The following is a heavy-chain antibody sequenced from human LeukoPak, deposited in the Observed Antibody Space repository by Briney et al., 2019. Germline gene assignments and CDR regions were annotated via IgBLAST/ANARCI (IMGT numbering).Heavy chain of an antibody. CDR3: VRFRGSFGLDY. CDR1: GFTFSSYA. CDR2: ISGSGGST. Sequence: GSLSLSCAASGFTFSSYAMSWVRPAPGKGLEWVSAISGSGGSTYYADSVKGRFTISRDNSKNTLYLQMNSLRAEDTAVYYCVRFRGSFGLDYWGQGTLVTVSS. D-gene: IGHD3-10*01. V-gene: IGHV3-23*01. J-gene: IGHJ4*02.